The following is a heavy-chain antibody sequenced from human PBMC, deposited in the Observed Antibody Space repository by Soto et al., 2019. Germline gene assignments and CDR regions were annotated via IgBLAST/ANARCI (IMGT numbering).Heavy chain of an antibody. CDR3: AGRLTTAASLDC. Sequence: VQLVESGGGLIQPGGSLRLSCAASGFTVSNNHMTWVRQAAGKGLELVSFVHGGGSTSYADSVKGRFTISRDNSKHTLYRQMDSLRVDDTAIYYCAGRLTTAASLDCWGRGTLVTVSS. CDR1: GFTVSNNH. CDR2: VHGGGST. J-gene: IGHJ4*02. V-gene: IGHV3-53*01. D-gene: IGHD3-16*01.